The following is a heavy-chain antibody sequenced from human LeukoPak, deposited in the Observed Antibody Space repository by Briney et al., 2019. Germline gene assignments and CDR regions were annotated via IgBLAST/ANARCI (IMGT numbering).Heavy chain of an antibody. Sequence: SETLSLTCTVSGGSISSYYWSWLRQPAGKGLEGIGRIYTSGSTNYKPSLKSRVTMSVDPSKNQFSLKLSSVTAADTAVYYCARAGDGLDYWGQGTLVTVSS. J-gene: IGHJ4*02. CDR1: GGSISSYY. CDR3: ARAGDGLDY. D-gene: IGHD5-24*01. CDR2: IYTSGST. V-gene: IGHV4-4*07.